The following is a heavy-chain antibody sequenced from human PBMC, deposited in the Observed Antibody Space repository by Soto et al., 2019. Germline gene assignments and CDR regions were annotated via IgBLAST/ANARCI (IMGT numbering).Heavy chain of an antibody. V-gene: IGHV4-59*12. CDR1: GGSISSYY. J-gene: IGHJ6*02. CDR3: ARVSSSWNGRNYYYYGMDV. Sequence: SETLSLTCTVSGGSISSYYWSWIRQPPGKGLEWIGYIYYSGSTNYNPSLKSRVTISVDTSKNQFSLKLSSVTAADTAVYYCARVSSSWNGRNYYYYGMDVWGQGTTVTVSS. CDR2: IYYSGST. D-gene: IGHD6-13*01.